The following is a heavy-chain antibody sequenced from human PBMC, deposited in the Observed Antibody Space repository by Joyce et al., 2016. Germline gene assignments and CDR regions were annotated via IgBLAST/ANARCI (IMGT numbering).Heavy chain of an antibody. CDR2: IIPVLNKP. CDR3: ARDWVVTPMARTFDL. D-gene: IGHD2-21*02. V-gene: IGHV1-69*08. CDR1: GGAFGGYT. Sequence: QVQLVQSGAEVKKPGSSVKVSCKASGGAFGGYTVSWIRQAPGQGLQWMGRIIPVLNKPDYEQKFQGRVTITLDKSTSTAYLEVRSLRSEDSALYYCARDWVVTPMARTFDLWGQGTMVTVST. J-gene: IGHJ3*01.